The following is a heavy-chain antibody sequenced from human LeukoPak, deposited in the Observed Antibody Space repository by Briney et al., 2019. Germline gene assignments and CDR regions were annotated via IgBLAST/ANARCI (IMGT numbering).Heavy chain of an antibody. Sequence: GASVKVSCKASGSTFTSYGFSWVRQAPGQGLEWMGIIIPSDGFTSYAQKFQGRVTMTRDTSISTAYMELSRLRSDDTAVYYCARGELLWFGESIGGAFDIWGQGTMVTVSS. J-gene: IGHJ3*02. CDR1: GSTFTSYG. D-gene: IGHD3-10*01. V-gene: IGHV1-46*01. CDR2: IIPSDGFT. CDR3: ARGELLWFGESIGGAFDI.